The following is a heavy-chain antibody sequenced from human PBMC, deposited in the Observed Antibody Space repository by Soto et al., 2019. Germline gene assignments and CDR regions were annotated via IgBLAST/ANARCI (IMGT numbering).Heavy chain of an antibody. Sequence: ASVKVSCKASGYTFTGYYMHWVRQAPGQGLEWMGWINPNSGGTNYAQKFQGRVTITADKSTSTAYMELSSLRSEDTAVYYCVISDGALDYYYGMDVWGQGTTVTVSS. J-gene: IGHJ6*02. CDR2: INPNSGGT. V-gene: IGHV1-2*02. CDR1: GYTFTGYY. D-gene: IGHD2-21*02. CDR3: VISDGALDYYYGMDV.